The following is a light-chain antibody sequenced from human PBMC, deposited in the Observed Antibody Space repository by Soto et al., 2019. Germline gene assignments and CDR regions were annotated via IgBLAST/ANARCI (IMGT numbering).Light chain of an antibody. V-gene: IGLV2-14*01. CDR2: EVT. Sequence: QSVLTQPSSVSGSPGQSIAISCTGTSSDVGTYDYVSWYQQYPDKAPKLIIYEVTQRPSGVSNRFSGSKPGNTASLTISGLQAEDEADYYCSSHTSVNTRVFGTGTKVTVL. CDR1: SSDVGTYDY. CDR3: SSHTSVNTRV. J-gene: IGLJ1*01.